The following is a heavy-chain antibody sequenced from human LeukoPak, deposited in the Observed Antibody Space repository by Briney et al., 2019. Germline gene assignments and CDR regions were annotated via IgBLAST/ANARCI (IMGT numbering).Heavy chain of an antibody. CDR1: GYTFTGYY. V-gene: IGHV1-2*05. J-gene: IGHJ4*02. D-gene: IGHD2-21*01. Sequence: ASVKVSCKASGYTFTGYYMHWVRQAPGQGLEWMGRINPNSGGTNYAQKFQGRVTITADTSTDTAYMELSSLRSEDTVVYYCATILVVRSVDYWGQGTLVTVSS. CDR2: INPNSGGT. CDR3: ATILVVRSVDY.